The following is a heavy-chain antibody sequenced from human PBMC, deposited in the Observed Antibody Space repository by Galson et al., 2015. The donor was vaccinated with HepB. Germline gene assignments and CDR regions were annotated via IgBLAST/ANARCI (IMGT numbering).Heavy chain of an antibody. CDR1: GFTFSSYA. CDR2: ISGSGGST. CDR3: ASPVVAATPHDY. J-gene: IGHJ4*02. D-gene: IGHD2-15*01. V-gene: IGHV3-23*01. Sequence: SLRLSCAASGFTFSSYAMSWVRQAPGKGLEWVSAISGSGGSTYCADSVKGRFTISRDNSKNTLYLQMNSLRAEDTAVYYCASPVVAATPHDYWGQGPLFTASS.